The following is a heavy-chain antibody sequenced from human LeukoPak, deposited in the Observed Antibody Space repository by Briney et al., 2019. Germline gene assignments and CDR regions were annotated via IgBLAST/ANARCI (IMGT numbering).Heavy chain of an antibody. Sequence: ASETLSLTCAVYGGSFSGYYWSWIRQPPGKGLEWIGEINHSGSTNYNPSLKSRVTISVDTSKNQFSLKLSSVTAADTAVYYCAREVPAANNIGYWGQGTLVTVSS. J-gene: IGHJ4*02. D-gene: IGHD2-2*01. CDR1: GGSFSGYY. CDR3: AREVPAANNIGY. V-gene: IGHV4-34*01. CDR2: INHSGST.